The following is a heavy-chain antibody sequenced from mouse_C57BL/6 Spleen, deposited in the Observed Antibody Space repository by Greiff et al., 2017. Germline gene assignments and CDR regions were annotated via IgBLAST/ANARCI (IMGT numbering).Heavy chain of an antibody. D-gene: IGHD2-12*01. J-gene: IGHJ4*01. CDR2: IDPSDSYT. V-gene: IGHV1-69*01. CDR1: GYTFTSYW. Sequence: VQLQQPGAELVMPGASVKLSCKASGYTFTSYWMHWVKQRPGQGLEWIGEIDPSDSYTNYNQKFKGKSTLTVDKSSSTAYMQLSSLTSEDSAVYYCARSYVYYAMDYWGQGTSVTVSS. CDR3: ARSYVYYAMDY.